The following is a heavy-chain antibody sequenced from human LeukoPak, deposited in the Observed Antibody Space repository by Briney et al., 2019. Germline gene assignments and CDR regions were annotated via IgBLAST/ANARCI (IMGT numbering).Heavy chain of an antibody. CDR3: ARDYNFDY. J-gene: IGHJ4*02. CDR2: ISSSGTYI. V-gene: IGHV3-21*01. Sequence: GGSLRLSCAASGFAFSSYSMNWVRQAPGKGLEWVSSISSSGTYIYYADSVKGRFTISRDNAKNSLYLQMNSLRAEDTAVYYCARDYNFDYWGQGTLVTVSS. CDR1: GFAFSSYS.